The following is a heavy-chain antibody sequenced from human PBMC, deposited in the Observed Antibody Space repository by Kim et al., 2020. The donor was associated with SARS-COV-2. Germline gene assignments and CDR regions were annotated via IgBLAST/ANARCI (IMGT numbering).Heavy chain of an antibody. CDR3: ARGLTMIVVVIPGGWFDP. CDR2: IYYSGST. J-gene: IGHJ5*02. V-gene: IGHV4-39*01. CDR1: GGSISSSSYY. Sequence: ETLSLTCTVSGGSISSSSYYWGWIRQPPGKGLEWIGSIYYSGSTYYNPSLKSRVTISVDTSKNQFSLKLSSVTAADTAVYYCARGLTMIVVVIPGGWFDPWGQGTLVTVSS. D-gene: IGHD3-22*01.